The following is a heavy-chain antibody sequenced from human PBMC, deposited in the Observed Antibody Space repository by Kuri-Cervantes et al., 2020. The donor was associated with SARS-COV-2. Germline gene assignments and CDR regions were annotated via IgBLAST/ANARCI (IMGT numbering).Heavy chain of an antibody. CDR3: ARPMEAAVDDAFDI. D-gene: IGHD6-13*01. J-gene: IGHJ3*02. CDR1: GYTFTSYG. Sequence: KVSCKASGYTFTSYGISWVRQAPGQGLEWMGIIYPGDSDTRYSPSFQGQVTISADKSISTAYLQWSSLKASDTAMYYCARPMEAAVDDAFDIWGQGTMVTVSS. V-gene: IGHV5-51*01. CDR2: IYPGDSDT.